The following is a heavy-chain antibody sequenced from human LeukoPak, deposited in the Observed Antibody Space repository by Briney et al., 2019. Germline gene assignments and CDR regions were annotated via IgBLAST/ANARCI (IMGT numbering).Heavy chain of an antibody. CDR1: GYTFTYRY. D-gene: IGHD2-2*01. V-gene: IGHV1-45*02. CDR2: IIPYNGNR. Sequence: ASVKVSCTASGYTFTYRYLHWVRQAPGQAFEWMGWIIPYNGNRNYAKKFQDRVTITRDTSLSTAHMELSSLRSEDTAMYYCARSALYSTKSDYYFESWGQGTLVTVSS. CDR3: ARSALYSTKSDYYFES. J-gene: IGHJ4*02.